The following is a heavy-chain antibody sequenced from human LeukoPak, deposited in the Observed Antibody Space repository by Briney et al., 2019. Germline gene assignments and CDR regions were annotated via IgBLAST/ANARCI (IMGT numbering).Heavy chain of an antibody. CDR2: IQQDGSEK. D-gene: IGHD5-24*01. CDR1: GFTFSTYR. J-gene: IGHJ4*02. Sequence: GGSLRLSCAASGFTFSTYRMSWVRQAPGKGLECVANIQQDGSEKYYVDSVKGRFTISRDNAKNSLYLQMNSLRAGDTAVYYCARTIEMATISYFDYWGQGTLVTVSS. CDR3: ARTIEMATISYFDY. V-gene: IGHV3-7*01.